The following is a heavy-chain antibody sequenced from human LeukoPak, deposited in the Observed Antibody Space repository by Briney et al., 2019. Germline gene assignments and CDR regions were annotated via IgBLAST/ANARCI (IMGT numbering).Heavy chain of an antibody. CDR1: GGSISSYY. Sequence: PSETPSLTCTVSGGSISSYYWSWIRQPAGKGLEWIGRIYTSGSTNYNPSLKSRVTISVDKSKNQFSLKLSSVTAADTAVYYCARDGPITIFGVVTPSWFDPWGQGTLVTVSS. J-gene: IGHJ5*02. CDR3: ARDGPITIFGVVTPSWFDP. D-gene: IGHD3-3*01. CDR2: IYTSGST. V-gene: IGHV4-4*07.